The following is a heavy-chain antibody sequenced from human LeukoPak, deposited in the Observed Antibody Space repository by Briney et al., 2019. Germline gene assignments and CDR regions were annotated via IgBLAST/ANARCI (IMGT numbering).Heavy chain of an antibody. CDR1: GYTFTNYA. Sequence: GASVKVSCKASGYTFTNYAMNWVRQAPGQGLEWMGIINPSGGSTSYAQKFQGRVTMTRDMSTSTVYMELSSLRSEDTAVYYCARDGIIRNWNFMASSGYMDVWGKGTTVTVSS. V-gene: IGHV1-46*01. CDR3: ARDGIIRNWNFMASSGYMDV. CDR2: INPSGGST. J-gene: IGHJ6*03. D-gene: IGHD1-7*01.